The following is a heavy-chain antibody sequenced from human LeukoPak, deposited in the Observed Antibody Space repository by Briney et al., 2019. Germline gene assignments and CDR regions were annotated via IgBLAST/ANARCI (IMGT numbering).Heavy chain of an antibody. V-gene: IGHV3-7*03. CDR2: IKEDGSEK. CDR3: ARKDCSGGRCHKLDY. CDR1: GFTFTDHA. D-gene: IGHD2-15*01. J-gene: IGHJ4*02. Sequence: GGSLRLSCAASGFTFTDHAMSWVRQAPGKGLEWVASIKEDGSEKYYVDSVKGRFAISRDNAKNSLYLQMNSLRAEDTAVYYCARKDCSGGRCHKLDYWGQGTLVTVSS.